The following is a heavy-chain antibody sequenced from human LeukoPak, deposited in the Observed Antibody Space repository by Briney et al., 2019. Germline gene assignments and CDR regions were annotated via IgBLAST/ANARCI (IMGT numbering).Heavy chain of an antibody. J-gene: IGHJ4*02. V-gene: IGHV1-46*01. CDR2: IYPRDGST. CDR3: ARDQEGFDY. CDR1: GYTFTSNY. Sequence: GASVKVSCKSSGYTFTSNYIHWVRQAPGQGLEWMGMIYPRDGSTSYAQKFQGRFTVTRDTSTSTVHMELSGLRSEDTAVYYCARDQEGFDYWGQGPLVPVSS.